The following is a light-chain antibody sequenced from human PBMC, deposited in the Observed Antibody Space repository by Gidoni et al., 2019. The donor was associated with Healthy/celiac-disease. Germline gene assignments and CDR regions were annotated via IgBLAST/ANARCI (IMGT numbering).Light chain of an antibody. CDR1: QSISSY. J-gene: IGKJ1*01. CDR2: AAS. V-gene: IGKV1-39*01. CDR3: QQSYSTPRT. Sequence: LQMTQSPSSLSASVGDRVTLTCRSSQSISSYLNWYQQKPGKAPKLLIYAASRLQSGVPSRFSGSGSGTDFTLTISSLQPEDFATYYCQQSYSTPRTFXXXTKVEIK.